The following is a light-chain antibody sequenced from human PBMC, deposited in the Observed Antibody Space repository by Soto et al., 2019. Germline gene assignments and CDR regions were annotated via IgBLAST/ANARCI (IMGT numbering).Light chain of an antibody. V-gene: IGKV3-15*01. CDR2: SAS. CDR1: QSVSGN. Sequence: ILLTQSPSSLSGSPGERATISCRASQSVSGNLAWYQQKPGKAPRLLIYSASTRDTGVPARFSGSGSGTEFTLTITSLQPEDFAAYCCQQYNSYPVAFGQGTRLEIK. J-gene: IGKJ5*01. CDR3: QQYNSYPVA.